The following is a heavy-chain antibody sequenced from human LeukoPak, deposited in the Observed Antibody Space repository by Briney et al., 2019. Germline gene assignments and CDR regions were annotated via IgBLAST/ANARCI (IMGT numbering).Heavy chain of an antibody. CDR1: GFTFSSYS. V-gene: IGHV3-21*01. CDR3: ARQPPPRGYYYMDV. J-gene: IGHJ6*03. D-gene: IGHD3-16*01. Sequence: GGSLRLSCAASGFTFSSYSMNWVRQAPGKGLEWVSSISSSSSYIYYADSVKGRFTISRDNAKNSLYLQMNSLRAEDTAVYYCARQPPPRGYYYMDVWGKGTTVTVSS. CDR2: ISSSSSYI.